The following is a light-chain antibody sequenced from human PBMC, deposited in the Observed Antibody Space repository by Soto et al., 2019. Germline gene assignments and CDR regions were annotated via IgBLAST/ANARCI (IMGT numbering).Light chain of an antibody. Sequence: EIVLTQSPGTLSLSPGERATLSCRASQSVSSNYLAWYQRKPGQAPRLLIYGGSSRATGIPNRFSGSGSGTDFTLTITRLEPEDFAVYYCQQYGSSPPTFGQGTKVEIK. CDR3: QQYGSSPPT. CDR2: GGS. V-gene: IGKV3-20*01. CDR1: QSVSSNY. J-gene: IGKJ1*01.